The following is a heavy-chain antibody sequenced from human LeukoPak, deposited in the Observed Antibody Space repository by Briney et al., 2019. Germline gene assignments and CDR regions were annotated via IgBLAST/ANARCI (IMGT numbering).Heavy chain of an antibody. V-gene: IGHV4-39*07. Sequence: SETLSLTCTVSGGSISSGDYYWSWIRQPPGKGLEWIGEINHSGSTNYNPSLKSRVTISVDTSKDQFSLKLSSVTAADTAVYYCARGLGFDPWGQGTLVTVSS. CDR1: GGSISSGDYY. CDR3: ARGLGFDP. CDR2: INHSGST. J-gene: IGHJ5*02. D-gene: IGHD3-9*01.